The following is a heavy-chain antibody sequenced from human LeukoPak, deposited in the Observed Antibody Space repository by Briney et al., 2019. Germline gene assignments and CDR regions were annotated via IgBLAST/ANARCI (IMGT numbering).Heavy chain of an antibody. CDR3: ARVGDITIFGVVSDYYYYGMDV. CDR2: IYHSGST. CDR1: GGSISSGGYS. Sequence: SQTLSLTCAVSGGSISSGGYSWSWIRQPPGKGLEWIGYIYHSGSTYYNPSLKSRVTISVDTSKNQFSLKLSSVTAADTAVYYCARVGDITIFGVVSDYYYYGMDVWGQGTTVTVSS. J-gene: IGHJ6*02. V-gene: IGHV4-30-2*01. D-gene: IGHD3-3*01.